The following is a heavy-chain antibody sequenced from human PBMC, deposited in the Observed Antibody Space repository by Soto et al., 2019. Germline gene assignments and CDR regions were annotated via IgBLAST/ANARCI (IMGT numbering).Heavy chain of an antibody. CDR1: GFTFNNYA. Sequence: EVQLLESGGGLVQPGGSLRLSCAASGFTFNNYAMNWVRQAPGKGLELVSTIRGSGGTTYYVDSVKGRFTISRDNSKSTLQLQMSGVGAEDAAGDYCAKAVGLSGGSFAFWGQGTLVVFSS. J-gene: IGHJ4*02. CDR3: AKAVGLSGGSFAF. D-gene: IGHD2-15*01. CDR2: IRGSGGTT. V-gene: IGHV3-23*01.